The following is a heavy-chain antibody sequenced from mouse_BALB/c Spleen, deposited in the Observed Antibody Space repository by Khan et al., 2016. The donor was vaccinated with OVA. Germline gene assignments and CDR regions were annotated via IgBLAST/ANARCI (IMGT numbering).Heavy chain of an antibody. V-gene: IGHV1-7*01. Sequence: QVQLKESGAELAKPGASVKMSCKASGYTFTTYWMHWVKQRPGQGLEWIGYINPTSGYTDYNEKFKDRAILSADKSSSTAYLQLSSLTSEDSAVYYCTRDRIEDWGKGTTRTVSS. CDR3: TRDRIED. J-gene: IGHJ2*01. CDR1: GYTFTTYW. CDR2: INPTSGYT.